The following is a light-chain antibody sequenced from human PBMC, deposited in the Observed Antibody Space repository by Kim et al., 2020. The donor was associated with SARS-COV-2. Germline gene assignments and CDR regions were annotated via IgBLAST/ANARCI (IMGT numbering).Light chain of an antibody. CDR3: CSYAGSSDVV. V-gene: IGLV2-23*02. CDR1: SSDVGSYNL. Sequence: GQSIPLDCTGTSSDVGSYNLVPWYQQHPGKAPKLMIYEVSKRPSGVSNRFSGSKSGNTASLTISGLQAEDEADYYCCSYAGSSDVVFGGGTQLTVL. J-gene: IGLJ2*01. CDR2: EVS.